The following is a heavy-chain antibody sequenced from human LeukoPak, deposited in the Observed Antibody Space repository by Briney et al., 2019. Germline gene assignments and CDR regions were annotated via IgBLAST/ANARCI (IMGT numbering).Heavy chain of an antibody. J-gene: IGHJ4*02. CDR2: INHSGST. D-gene: IGHD1-20*01. Sequence: PGGSLRLSCAASGFTFSNYWMSWVRQAPGKGLEWIGEINHSGSTNYNPSLKSRVAISVDTSKNQFSLKLSSVTAADTAVYYCARNNWNFDYWGQGTLVTVSS. CDR3: ARNNWNFDY. CDR1: GFTFSNYW. V-gene: IGHV4-34*01.